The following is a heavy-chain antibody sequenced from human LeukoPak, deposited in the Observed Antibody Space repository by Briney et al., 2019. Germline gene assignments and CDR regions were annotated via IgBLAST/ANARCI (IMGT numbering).Heavy chain of an antibody. J-gene: IGHJ5*02. CDR3: ARSSRGYSYGYSVYWFDP. CDR1: GYTFTGYY. D-gene: IGHD5-18*01. V-gene: IGHV1-2*06. Sequence: GASVKVSCKASGYTFTGYYMHWVRQAPGQGLEWMGRINPNSGGTNYAQKFQGRATMTRDTSISTAYMELSRLRSDDTAVYYCARSSRGYSYGYSVYWFDPWGQGTLVTVSS. CDR2: INPNSGGT.